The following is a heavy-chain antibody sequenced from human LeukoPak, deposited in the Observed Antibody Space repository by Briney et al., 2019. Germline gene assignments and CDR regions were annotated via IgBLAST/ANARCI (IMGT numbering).Heavy chain of an antibody. J-gene: IGHJ4*02. CDR2: ISYDGSNK. CDR3: ARVPSDY. CDR1: GFTFSSYA. V-gene: IGHV3-30-3*01. Sequence: GGSLRLSCAASGFTFSSYAMHWVRQAPGKGLEWVAVISYDGSNKYYADSVKGRFTISRDNSKNTLYLQMNSLRAEDTAVYYCARVPSDYWGQGTLVTVSS.